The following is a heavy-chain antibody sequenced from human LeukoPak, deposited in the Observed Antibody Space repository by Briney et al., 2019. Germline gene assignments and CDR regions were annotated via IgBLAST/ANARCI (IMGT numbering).Heavy chain of an antibody. Sequence: PSETLSLTCTVSGGSISSYYWSWIRQPPGKGLEWIGYIYYSGSTNYNPSLKSRVTISVDTSKNQFSLKLSSVTAADTAVYYCARYGFRGDGYNWAANWFDPWGQGTLVTVSS. D-gene: IGHD5-24*01. CDR1: GGSISSYY. J-gene: IGHJ5*02. V-gene: IGHV4-59*08. CDR2: IYYSGST. CDR3: ARYGFRGDGYNWAANWFDP.